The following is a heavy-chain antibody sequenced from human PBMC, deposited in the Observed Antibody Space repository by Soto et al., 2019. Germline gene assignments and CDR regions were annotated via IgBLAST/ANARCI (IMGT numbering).Heavy chain of an antibody. CDR2: IYWDDDE. V-gene: IGHV2-5*02. CDR3: AHSRNLITEDAQVGDFDY. D-gene: IGHD3-10*01. CDR1: GFSLTTDGVG. Sequence: QITLKESGPTLVKPTQTPTLTCSFSGFSLTTDGVGVGWVRQPPGEALEWLALIYWDDDERYSPSLKTRLTITKDPSKNQVVLIMTNMDPVDTATYYCAHSRNLITEDAQVGDFDYWGQGTLVTVSS. J-gene: IGHJ4*02.